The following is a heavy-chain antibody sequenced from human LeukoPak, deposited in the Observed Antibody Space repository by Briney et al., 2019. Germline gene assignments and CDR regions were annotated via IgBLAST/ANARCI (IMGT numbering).Heavy chain of an antibody. V-gene: IGHV3-11*06. CDR1: GFTFSDYY. J-gene: IGHJ4*02. Sequence: GGSLTLSRVASGFTFSDYYMSWIRQAPGKGLEWVSYISSSSSYTNYADSVKGRFTISRDNAKNSLYLQMNSLRAEDTAVYYCARLRIQLWYNDYWGQGTLVTVSS. CDR3: ARLRIQLWYNDY. D-gene: IGHD5-18*01. CDR2: ISSSSSYT.